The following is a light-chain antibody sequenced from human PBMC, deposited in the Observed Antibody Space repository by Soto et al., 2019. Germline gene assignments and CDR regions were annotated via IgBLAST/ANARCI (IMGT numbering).Light chain of an antibody. CDR3: QQNFSPLLT. Sequence: DIQMTQSPSSLSASVGDRVTITCRASQTIYDYVTWFQQRPGKAPKVLIYGASTLQSGVPSRFSGSGSGTVFTLTISNFQPEDFATYYCQQNFSPLLTFGGGTKVDIK. V-gene: IGKV1-39*01. CDR1: QTIYDY. CDR2: GAS. J-gene: IGKJ4*01.